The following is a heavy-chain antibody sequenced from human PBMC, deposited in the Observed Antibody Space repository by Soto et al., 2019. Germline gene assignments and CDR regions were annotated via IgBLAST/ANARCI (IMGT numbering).Heavy chain of an antibody. D-gene: IGHD3-10*01. Sequence: PGESLKISCKGSGYSFTSYWIGWVRQMPGKGLEWMGIIYPGDSDTRYSPSFQGQVTMTRDTSISTAYMELSRLRSDDTAVYYCARDPVLQNYYYGMDVWGQGTTVTVSS. CDR3: ARDPVLQNYYYGMDV. J-gene: IGHJ6*02. CDR2: IYPGDSDT. V-gene: IGHV5-51*01. CDR1: GYSFTSYW.